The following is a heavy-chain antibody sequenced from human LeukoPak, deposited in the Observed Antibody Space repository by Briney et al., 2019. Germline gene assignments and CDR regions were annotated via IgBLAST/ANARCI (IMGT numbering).Heavy chain of an antibody. J-gene: IGHJ6*03. Sequence: GGSLRLSCAASGFTVSSNYMSWVRQALGKGLEWVANIKEDGSEENYVDSVKGRFTISRDNAKNSLYLQMNSLRAEDTAVYYCAREEGSSGRYYFYYYMDVWGKGTTVTVSS. CDR3: AREEGSSGRYYFYYYMDV. CDR2: IKEDGSEE. V-gene: IGHV3-7*01. D-gene: IGHD3-22*01. CDR1: GFTVSSNY.